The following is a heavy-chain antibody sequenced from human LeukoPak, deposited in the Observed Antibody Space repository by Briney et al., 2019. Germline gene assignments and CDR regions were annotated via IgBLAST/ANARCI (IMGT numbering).Heavy chain of an antibody. CDR1: GFTFSIYA. CDR2: ISGSGGST. D-gene: IGHD3-10*01. CDR3: AKAAYGSGTYYNIIFDY. J-gene: IGHJ4*02. Sequence: GGSLRLSCAASGFTFSIYAMSWVRQAPGKGLEWVSAISGSGGSTYYADSVKGRFTISRDSSKNTLYLQMNSLGAEDTAVYYCAKAAYGSGTYYNIIFDYWGQGTLVTVSS. V-gene: IGHV3-23*01.